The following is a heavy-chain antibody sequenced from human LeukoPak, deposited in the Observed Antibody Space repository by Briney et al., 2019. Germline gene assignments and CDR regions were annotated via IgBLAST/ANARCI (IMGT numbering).Heavy chain of an antibody. CDR2: ISSGSTYI. CDR1: VFTFSSYS. J-gene: IGHJ5*02. D-gene: IGHD2-2*01. Sequence: GGSLRLSCAASVFTFSSYSMSWVRQAPGKGLEWVSSISSGSTYIYYADSVKGRFTISRDNAKNSLYLHMNSLRAEDTAVYYCAREIYCTSTTCNWFDPWGQGTLLTVSS. V-gene: IGHV3-21*01. CDR3: AREIYCTSTTCNWFDP.